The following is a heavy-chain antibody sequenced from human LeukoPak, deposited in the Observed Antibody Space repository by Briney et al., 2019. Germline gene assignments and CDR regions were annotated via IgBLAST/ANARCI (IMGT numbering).Heavy chain of an antibody. J-gene: IGHJ4*02. CDR3: ARAAYYYGSGSYSGRYYFDY. Sequence: GGSLRLSCAASGFTVSSNYMSWVRQAPGKGLEWVSVNYSGGSTYYADSVKGRFTISRDNSKNTLYLQMNSLRAEDTAVYYCARAAYYYGSGSYSGRYYFDYWGQGTLVTVSS. CDR1: GFTVSSNY. D-gene: IGHD3-10*01. CDR2: NYSGGST. V-gene: IGHV3-66*01.